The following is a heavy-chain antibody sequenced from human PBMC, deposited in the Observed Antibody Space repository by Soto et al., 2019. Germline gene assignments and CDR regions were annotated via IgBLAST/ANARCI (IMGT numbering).Heavy chain of an antibody. Sequence: QVQLVQSGAEVKKPGASVKVSCKASGYTFNGYYMHWVRQAPGQGLEWMGWINPNSGGTNYAQKFQGWVTMTRDTSISTAYMELSRLRSDDTAVYYCARSPLLPKPVHYGMDVWGQGTTVTVSS. V-gene: IGHV1-2*04. CDR3: ARSPLLPKPVHYGMDV. CDR2: INPNSGGT. CDR1: GYTFNGYY. J-gene: IGHJ6*02. D-gene: IGHD3-22*01.